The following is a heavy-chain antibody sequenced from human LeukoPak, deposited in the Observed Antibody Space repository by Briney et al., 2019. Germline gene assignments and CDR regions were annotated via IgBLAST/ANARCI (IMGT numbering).Heavy chain of an antibody. CDR3: ARDSSRRPQKYDIATSFFTEN. CDR1: GYTFTHYY. J-gene: IGHJ4*02. V-gene: IGHV1-2*02. D-gene: IGHD3-9*01. CDR2: INPKIGGT. Sequence: GASVTVSCKTSGYTFTHYYIHWVRQAPAQGLESMGWINPKIGGTNYAPRFQGRVSMTSDTSITTAYMQLRRVTSDDTAVYYCARDSSRRPQKYDIATSFFTENWGQGTLVAASS.